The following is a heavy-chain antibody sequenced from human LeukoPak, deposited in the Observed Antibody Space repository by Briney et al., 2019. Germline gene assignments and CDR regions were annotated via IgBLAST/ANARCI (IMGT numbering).Heavy chain of an antibody. Sequence: GGSLRLSCAASGFTFSSYAMSWVRQAPGKGLEWVSAISGSGGSTYYADSVKGRFTISRDNSKNTLYLQMNSLRAEDTAVYYCAKRSGQLRLRGLTYFDDWGQGTLVTVSS. CDR3: AKRSGQLRLRGLTYFDD. CDR1: GFTFSSYA. V-gene: IGHV3-23*01. D-gene: IGHD5-18*01. CDR2: ISGSGGST. J-gene: IGHJ4*02.